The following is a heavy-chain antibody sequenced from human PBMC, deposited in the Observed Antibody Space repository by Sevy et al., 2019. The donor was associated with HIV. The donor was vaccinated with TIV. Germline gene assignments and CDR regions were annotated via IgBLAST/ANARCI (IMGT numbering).Heavy chain of an antibody. V-gene: IGHV3-30*02. CDR3: AKDYCIGNDCFLGWFDP. CDR1: GFTLSSVG. J-gene: IGHJ5*02. D-gene: IGHD2-15*01. Sequence: GGSLRLSCAASGFTLSSVGIHWVRLTPGTGLEWLAFIGHDGNKYFYGASVKGRITTSRDNSKNTVYLQMNSLRVVDTAIYYCAKDYCIGNDCFLGWFDPRGQGTVVTVSS. CDR2: IGHDGNKY.